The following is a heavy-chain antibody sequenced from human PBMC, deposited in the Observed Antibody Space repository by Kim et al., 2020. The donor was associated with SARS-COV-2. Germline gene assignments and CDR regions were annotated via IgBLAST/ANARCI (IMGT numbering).Heavy chain of an antibody. V-gene: IGHV3-30*04. CDR3: ARAGGPGACDI. Sequence: GGSLRLSCAASGFTFSSYAMHWVRQAPGKGLEWVSVISYDGSNKYYADSVKGRFTISRDNSKNTLYLQMNSLRAEDTAVYYCARAGGPGACDIWGQGARVTASS. J-gene: IGHJ3*02. D-gene: IGHD3-16*01. CDR2: ISYDGSNK. CDR1: GFTFSSYA.